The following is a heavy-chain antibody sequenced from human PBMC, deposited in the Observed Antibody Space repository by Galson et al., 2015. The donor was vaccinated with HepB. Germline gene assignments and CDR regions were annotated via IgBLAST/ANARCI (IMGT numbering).Heavy chain of an antibody. CDR2: IRFDGTKT. Sequence: SLRLSCAASGFSFSSYAMHWVRQAPTKGLEWVALIRFDGTKTYYEDSVKGRFTISRDNSKNTLYLQMNNLRAEDAAMYYCAKDVSLKGLGTYFYYDYWGQGTLVTVSS. CDR3: AKDVSLKGLGTYFYYDY. D-gene: IGHD3-10*01. CDR1: GFSFSSYA. V-gene: IGHV3-30*02. J-gene: IGHJ4*02.